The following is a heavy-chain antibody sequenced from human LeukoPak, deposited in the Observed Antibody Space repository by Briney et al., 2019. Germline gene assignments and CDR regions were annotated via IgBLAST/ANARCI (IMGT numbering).Heavy chain of an antibody. CDR2: IDYRGST. V-gene: IGHV4-59*01. D-gene: IGHD5-18*01. CDR3: ARSRSGYSYDHAAFEI. CDR1: GDSISTYY. Sequence: SETLSLTCTVSGDSISTYYWSWIRQLPGKGLEWIAYIDYRGSTTYNPSLRSRVTISVDTSRNQFSLKLYSVTAADTAVYYCARSRSGYSYDHAAFEIWGQGTMVTVSS. J-gene: IGHJ3*02.